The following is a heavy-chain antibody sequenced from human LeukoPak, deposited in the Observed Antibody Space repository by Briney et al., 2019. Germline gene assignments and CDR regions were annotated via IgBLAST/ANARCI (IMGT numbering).Heavy chain of an antibody. V-gene: IGHV3-23*01. CDR3: AKATGTLGN. D-gene: IGHD1-1*01. CDR2: ISNSDGST. Sequence: GGSLRLSCAASRFTFSTYAMSWVRQAPGKGLEWVSTISNSDGSTYHADSVKGRFTISRDTSKNTLYLQMTSLTAEDTATYYCAKATGTLGNWGQGTLVTVSS. J-gene: IGHJ4*02. CDR1: RFTFSTYA.